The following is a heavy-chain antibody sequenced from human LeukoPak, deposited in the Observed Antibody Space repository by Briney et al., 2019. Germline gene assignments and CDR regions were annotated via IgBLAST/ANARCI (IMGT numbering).Heavy chain of an antibody. V-gene: IGHV3-23*01. CDR3: AKADGDYPYYYYGMDV. D-gene: IGHD4-17*01. CDR1: GFTFSSYA. CDR2: ISGSGGST. J-gene: IGHJ6*02. Sequence: GGSLRLSCAASGFTFSSYAMSWVRQAPGKGLEWVSAISGSGGSTYYADSVKGRFTISRDNSKNTLYLQMNSLRASDTAVYYCAKADGDYPYYYYGMDVWGQGTTVTVSS.